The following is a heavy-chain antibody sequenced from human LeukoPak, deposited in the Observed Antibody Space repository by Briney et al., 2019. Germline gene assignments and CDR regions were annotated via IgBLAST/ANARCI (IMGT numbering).Heavy chain of an antibody. V-gene: IGHV4-39*01. CDR3: ARHAFYYGSGSDWFDP. Sequence: SETLSLTCTVSGGSISSSSYYWGWLRPPPGKGLEWIGSIYYSGSTYYNPSLKSRVTISVDTSKNQLSLKLSSVTAADTAVYYCARHAFYYGSGSDWFDPWGQGTLVTVSS. CDR1: GGSISSSSYY. J-gene: IGHJ5*02. D-gene: IGHD3-10*01. CDR2: IYYSGST.